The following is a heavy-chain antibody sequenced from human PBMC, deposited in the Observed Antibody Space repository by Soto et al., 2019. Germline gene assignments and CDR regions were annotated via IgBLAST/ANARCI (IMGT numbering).Heavy chain of an antibody. CDR3: ATSIYVYGPQYYFDY. Sequence: GASVKVSCKVSGYTLTELSMHWVRQAPGKGLEWMGGFDPEDGETIYAQKFQGRVTMTEDTSTDTAYMELSSLRSEDTAVYYCATSIYVYGPQYYFDYWGQGTLVTVSS. D-gene: IGHD3-3*02. J-gene: IGHJ4*02. CDR2: FDPEDGET. V-gene: IGHV1-24*01. CDR1: GYTLTELS.